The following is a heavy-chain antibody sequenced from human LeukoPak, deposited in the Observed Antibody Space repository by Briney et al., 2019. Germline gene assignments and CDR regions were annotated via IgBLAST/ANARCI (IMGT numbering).Heavy chain of an antibody. CDR1: GGTFSSYA. CDR2: IIPIFGTA. D-gene: IGHD6-13*01. V-gene: IGHV1-69*13. Sequence: GASVKVSCKASGGTFSSYAISWVRQAPGQGLEWMGGIIPIFGTANYAQKFQGRVTITADESTSTAYMELSSLRSEDTAVYYCARVKYSSSPDYWGQEPWSPSPQ. CDR3: ARVKYSSSPDY. J-gene: IGHJ4*01.